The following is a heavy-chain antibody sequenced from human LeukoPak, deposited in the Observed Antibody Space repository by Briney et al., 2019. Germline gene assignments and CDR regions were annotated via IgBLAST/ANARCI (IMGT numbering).Heavy chain of an antibody. V-gene: IGHV4-31*03. CDR3: ARGKGVTVERWFDP. Sequence: SQTLSLTCTVSGGSISSGGYYWSWIRQHPGKGLEWIGYIYYSGSTYYNPSLKSRVTISVDTSKNQFSLKLSSVTAADTAVYYCARGKGVTVERWFDPWGQGTLVTVSS. CDR1: GGSISSGGYY. D-gene: IGHD3-10*01. J-gene: IGHJ5*02. CDR2: IYYSGST.